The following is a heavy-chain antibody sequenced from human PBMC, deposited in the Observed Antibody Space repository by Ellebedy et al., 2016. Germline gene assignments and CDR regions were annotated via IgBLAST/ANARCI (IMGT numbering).Heavy chain of an antibody. V-gene: IGHV3-33*01. CDR3: AREGPFDCSSTSCYVD. Sequence: GGSLRLSCAASGFTFSSYGMHWVRQAPGKGLEWVAVIWYDGSNKYYADSVKGRFTISRDNSKNTLYLQMNSLRAEDTAVYYCAREGPFDCSSTSCYVDWGQGTLVTVSS. CDR1: GFTFSSYG. J-gene: IGHJ4*02. D-gene: IGHD2-2*01. CDR2: IWYDGSNK.